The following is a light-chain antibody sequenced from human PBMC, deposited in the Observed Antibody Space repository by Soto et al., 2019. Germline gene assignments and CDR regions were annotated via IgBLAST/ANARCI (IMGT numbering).Light chain of an antibody. J-gene: IGLJ2*01. V-gene: IGLV2-14*03. Sequence: QSALTQPASVSGSPGQSITISCSGTSSDIGAYDYVSWYQQHPGRAPKLIIYQVTNRPSGVSDRFSGSKSGDTASLTISGLQAEDEADYYCTSYTAFSTDILFGGGTKLTVL. CDR3: TSYTAFSTDIL. CDR1: SSDIGAYDY. CDR2: QVT.